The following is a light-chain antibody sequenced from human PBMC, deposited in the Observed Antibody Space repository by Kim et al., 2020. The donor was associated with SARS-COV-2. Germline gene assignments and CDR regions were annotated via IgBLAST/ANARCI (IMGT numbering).Light chain of an antibody. CDR2: AAA. Sequence: EIVLTQSPGTLSLSPGERATLSCRASQTVLSTLLAWHQQKPGQATRLLNYAAATRANGIPDRFSGNGSGTYFTLTISTLEHEDSADYFCQHYNPTANFGQGTRLEIK. V-gene: IGKV3-20*01. J-gene: IGKJ5*01. CDR3: QHYNPTAN. CDR1: QTVLSTL.